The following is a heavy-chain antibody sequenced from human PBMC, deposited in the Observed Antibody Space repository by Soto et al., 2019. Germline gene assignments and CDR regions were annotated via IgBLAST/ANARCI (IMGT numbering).Heavy chain of an antibody. CDR1: GYTFTSYY. D-gene: IGHD6-13*01. Sequence: QVQLVQSGAEVKKPGASVKVSCKASGYTFTSYYMHWVRQAPGQGLEWMGIITPSGGSTSYAQKSQGRVTMTRDTSTSTVYMERSSLRSEDTAVYYCARGLSQLVSSIWGQGTMVTVSS. CDR3: ARGLSQLVSSI. CDR2: ITPSGGST. V-gene: IGHV1-46*03. J-gene: IGHJ3*02.